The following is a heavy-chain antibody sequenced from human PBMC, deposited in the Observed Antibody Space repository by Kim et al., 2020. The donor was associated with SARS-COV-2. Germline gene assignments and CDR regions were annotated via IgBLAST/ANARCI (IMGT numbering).Heavy chain of an antibody. V-gene: IGHV1-18*01. CDR3: ARAHQRITIFGVVPSFDY. Sequence: ASVKVSCKASGYTFTSYGISWVRQAPGQGLEWMGWISAYNGNTNYAQKLQGRVTMTTDTSTSTAYMELRSLRSDDTAVYYCARAHQRITIFGVVPSFDYWGQGPLVTVSS. CDR2: ISAYNGNT. J-gene: IGHJ4*02. D-gene: IGHD3-3*01. CDR1: GYTFTSYG.